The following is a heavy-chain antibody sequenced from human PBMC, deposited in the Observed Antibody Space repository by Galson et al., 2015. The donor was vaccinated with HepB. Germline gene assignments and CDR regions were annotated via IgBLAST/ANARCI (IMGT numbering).Heavy chain of an antibody. D-gene: IGHD3-16*01. CDR1: GGSISSYY. V-gene: IGHV4-59*01. CDR2: IYYSGST. J-gene: IGHJ5*02. Sequence: SETLSLTCTVSGGSISSYYWSWIRQPPGKGLEWIGYIYYSGSTNYNPSLKSRVTISVDTSKNQFSLKLSSVTAADTAVYYCAREALGVWGTYGGFDPWGQGTLVTVSS. CDR3: AREALGVWGTYGGFDP.